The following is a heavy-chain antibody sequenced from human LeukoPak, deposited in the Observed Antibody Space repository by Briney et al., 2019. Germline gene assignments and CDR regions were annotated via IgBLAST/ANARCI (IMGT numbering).Heavy chain of an antibody. CDR1: GGSISPYY. J-gene: IGHJ4*02. Sequence: SETLSLTCTVSGGSISPYYWSWIRQSPGKGLEWIAHIYYTGISDHNPSLKSRVTISVDTSKNQFSLKLSSVTAADTAVYYCARVSGWSGFDYWGQGTLVTVSS. CDR2: IYYTGIS. D-gene: IGHD6-19*01. CDR3: ARVSGWSGFDY. V-gene: IGHV4-59*12.